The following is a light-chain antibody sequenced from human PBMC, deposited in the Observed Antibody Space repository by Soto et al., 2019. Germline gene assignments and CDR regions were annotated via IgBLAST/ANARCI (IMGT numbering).Light chain of an antibody. CDR2: ANS. J-gene: IGLJ3*02. V-gene: IGLV1-40*01. CDR1: NSNIGAGYD. Sequence: QSVLTQPPSVSGAPGQRVTISCTGSNSNIGAGYDVHWYQQLPGTAPKLLIYANSNRPSGVPDRFSGSKSGTSASLAITGLQAEDEADYYCQSYERSLSARVFGGGTKLTVL. CDR3: QSYERSLSARV.